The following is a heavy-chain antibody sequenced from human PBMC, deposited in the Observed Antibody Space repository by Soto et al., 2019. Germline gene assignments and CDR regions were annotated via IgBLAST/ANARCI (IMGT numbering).Heavy chain of an antibody. D-gene: IGHD3-3*01. CDR3: ARDRSRRRTYYDFWSGYLYPDYYYYMDV. J-gene: IGHJ6*03. CDR1: GFTFSSYW. CDR2: IKQDGSEK. Sequence: GGSLRLSCAASGFTFSSYWMSWVRQAPGKGLEWVANIKQDGSEKYYVDSVKGRFTISRDNAKNSLYLQMNSLRAEDTAVYYCARDRSRRRTYYDFWSGYLYPDYYYYMDVWGKGTTVTVSS. V-gene: IGHV3-7*01.